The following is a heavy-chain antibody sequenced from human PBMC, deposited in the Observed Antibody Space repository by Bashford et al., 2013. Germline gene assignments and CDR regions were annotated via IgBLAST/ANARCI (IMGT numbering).Heavy chain of an antibody. CDR1: GGSINNQY. J-gene: IGHJ5*02. CDR3: ARDLNYYGSGGEGS. Sequence: SETLSLTCTVSGGSINNQYWIWVRQPPGKGLEWIGYIYFSGNTNYNPSLKSRVSISGDTSTNQFSLRLTSVTVADTAVYYCARDLNYYGSGGEGSWGQGTLVTVSS. CDR2: IYFSGNT. V-gene: IGHV4-59*11. D-gene: IGHD3-10*01.